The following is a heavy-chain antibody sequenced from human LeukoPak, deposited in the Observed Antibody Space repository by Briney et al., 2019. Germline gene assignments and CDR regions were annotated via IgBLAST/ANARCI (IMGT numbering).Heavy chain of an antibody. CDR3: ARVVAVTGTPVYYMDV. Sequence: ASVKVSCKSSGYMFTGYYMHWVRQAPGQGLEWMGWINPNSGGTNYAQKFQGRVTMTRDTSISTAYMDLNRLRSDDTAVYYCARVVAVTGTPVYYMDVWGKGTTVTVSS. D-gene: IGHD6-19*01. CDR2: INPNSGGT. J-gene: IGHJ6*03. CDR1: GYMFTGYY. V-gene: IGHV1-2*02.